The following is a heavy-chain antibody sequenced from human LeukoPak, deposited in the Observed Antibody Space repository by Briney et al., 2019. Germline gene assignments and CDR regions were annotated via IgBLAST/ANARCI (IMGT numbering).Heavy chain of an antibody. Sequence: GGSLRLSCAASGFTFGSYSMNWVRQAPGKGLEWVSFISSLSGTREYADSVKGRFTISRDNAKNSLYLQMNSLRAEDTAVYCCARDQGGSYSYWGQGTLVTVSS. V-gene: IGHV3-48*01. J-gene: IGHJ4*02. D-gene: IGHD1-26*01. CDR1: GFTFGSYS. CDR2: ISSLSGTR. CDR3: ARDQGGSYSY.